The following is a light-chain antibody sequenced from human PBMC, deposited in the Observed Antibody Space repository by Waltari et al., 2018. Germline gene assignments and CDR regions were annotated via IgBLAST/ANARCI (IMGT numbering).Light chain of an antibody. V-gene: IGLV2-14*03. CDR1: SRDVIPSNY. J-gene: IGLJ2*01. CDR3: SSYTASGTLV. CDR2: DVN. Sequence: QSALTQPASVSESPGQSITISCTATSRDVIPSNYVSWYQQHPGTAPKLLIYDVNNRPSGGSDRFSGSKSGNAASLTISRLQAEDEADYYCSSYTASGTLVFGGGTRLTVL.